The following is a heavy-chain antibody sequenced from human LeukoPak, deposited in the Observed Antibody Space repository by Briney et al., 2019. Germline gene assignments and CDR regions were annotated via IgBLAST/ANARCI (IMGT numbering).Heavy chain of an antibody. J-gene: IGHJ4*02. CDR2: ISSSGSTI. V-gene: IGHV3-11*04. CDR3: VRRYMATSAEDFDY. Sequence: GGSLRLSCAASGFTFSDYYMSWIRQAPGKGLEWVSYISSSGSTIYYADSVKGRFTISRDNAKNSLYLQMNTLRVEDTAVYYCVRRYMATSAEDFDYWGQGTLVTVFS. CDR1: GFTFSDYY. D-gene: IGHD3-16*02.